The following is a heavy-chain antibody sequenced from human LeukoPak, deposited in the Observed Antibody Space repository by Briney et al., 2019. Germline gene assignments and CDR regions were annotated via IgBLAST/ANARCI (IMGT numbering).Heavy chain of an antibody. Sequence: SQTLSLTCTVPGGSISSGDYYWSWIRQPPGKGLEWIAYMYYSGSTYYDPSLKSRITMSADTSKNRLSLKLSSVTAADTAVYYCARPYYYDSRIDPWGQGILVTVSS. J-gene: IGHJ5*02. D-gene: IGHD3-22*01. CDR1: GGSISSGDYY. CDR3: ARPYYYDSRIDP. CDR2: MYYSGST. V-gene: IGHV4-30-4*01.